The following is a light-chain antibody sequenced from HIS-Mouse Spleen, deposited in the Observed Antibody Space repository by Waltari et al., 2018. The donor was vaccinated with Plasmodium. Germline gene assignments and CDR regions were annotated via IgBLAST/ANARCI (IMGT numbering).Light chain of an antibody. V-gene: IGKV1-5*03. CDR2: QAS. Sequence: DIQMTQSPSTLSASVGDRVTITCRASQCISSWLAWYQQKPGKAPKLLIYQASSFESGVPSRFSGSGSGTEFTLTISSLQPDDFATYYCQQYNSYSWTFGQGTKVEIK. CDR1: QCISSW. CDR3: QQYNSYSWT. J-gene: IGKJ1*01.